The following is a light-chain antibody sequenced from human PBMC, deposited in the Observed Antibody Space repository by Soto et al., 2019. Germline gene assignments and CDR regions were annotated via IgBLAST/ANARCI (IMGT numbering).Light chain of an antibody. CDR3: QQYKNWSLT. CDR2: GAS. V-gene: IGKV3D-15*01. Sequence: EIVMTQSPATLSVSPGERATLSCRASQSVSGNLAGYQQKPGQAPRLLIYGASTRATGIPARFSGSGSGTEFTLTSRSLQSEGLAVYCCQQYKNWSLTFGQGTKVEIK. J-gene: IGKJ1*01. CDR1: QSVSGN.